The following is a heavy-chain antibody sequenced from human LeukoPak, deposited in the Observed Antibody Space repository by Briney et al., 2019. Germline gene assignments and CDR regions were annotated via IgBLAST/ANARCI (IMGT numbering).Heavy chain of an antibody. D-gene: IGHD1-7*01. V-gene: IGHV4-59*12. CDR3: ARDSGTTGEVKFDP. J-gene: IGHJ5*02. Sequence: SETLSLTCTVSGASISSYYWSWIRQPPGKGLEWIGYLYNTRNTYYNPSLKSRVTISVDTSKNQISLKVSSVTAADTAVYYCARDSGTTGEVKFDPWGQGTLVTVSS. CDR2: LYNTRNT. CDR1: GASISSYY.